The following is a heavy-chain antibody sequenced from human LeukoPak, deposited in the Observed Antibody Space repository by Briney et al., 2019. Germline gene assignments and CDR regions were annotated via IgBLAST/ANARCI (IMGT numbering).Heavy chain of an antibody. D-gene: IGHD1-26*01. J-gene: IGHJ4*02. CDR3: ASSPGYSGFDY. V-gene: IGHV4-59*08. CDR2: IFYSGST. Sequence: SETLSLTCTVSGGSISTYYWSWIRQPPGKGLERIGYIFYSGSTNYNPSLKSRVTISVDTSKNQFSLKLSSVTAADTAVYYCASSPGYSGFDYWGQGTLVTVSS. CDR1: GGSISTYY.